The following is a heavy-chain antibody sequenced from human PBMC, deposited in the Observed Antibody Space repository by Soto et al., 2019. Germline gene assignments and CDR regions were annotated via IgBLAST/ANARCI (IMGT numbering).Heavy chain of an antibody. D-gene: IGHD1-7*01. V-gene: IGHV1-18*01. CDR3: ARALPRSLYNWNFPTLDY. J-gene: IGHJ4*02. CDR1: GYTFTSYG. CDR2: ISAYNGNT. Sequence: GASVKVSCKASGYTFTSYGISWVRQAPGQGLEWMGWISAYNGNTNYAQKLQGRVTMTTDTSTSTAYMELRSLRSDDTAVYYCARALPRSLYNWNFPTLDYWGQGTLVTVSS.